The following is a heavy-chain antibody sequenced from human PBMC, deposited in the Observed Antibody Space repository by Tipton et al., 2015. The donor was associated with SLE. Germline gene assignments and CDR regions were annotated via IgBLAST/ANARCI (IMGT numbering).Heavy chain of an antibody. Sequence: TLSLTCTVSGGSISSSSYYWGWIRQPPGKGLEWIGYIYYSGSTNYNPSLKSRVTISVDTSKNQFSLKVSSVTAADTAVYYCARGRLGDSQHHFDYWGQGTPVTVSS. CDR1: GGSISSSSYY. V-gene: IGHV4-61*05. CDR3: ARGRLGDSQHHFDY. D-gene: IGHD1-26*01. J-gene: IGHJ4*02. CDR2: IYYSGST.